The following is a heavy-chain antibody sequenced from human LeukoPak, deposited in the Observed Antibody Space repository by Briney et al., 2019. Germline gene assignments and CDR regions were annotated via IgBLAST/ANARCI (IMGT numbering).Heavy chain of an antibody. CDR2: IKSKTDGGTT. CDR1: GFTLSNAW. D-gene: IGHD1-7*01. J-gene: IGHJ4*02. CDR3: TTGPPTTVDFDY. V-gene: IGHV3-15*01. Sequence: GGSLRLSCAASGFTLSNAWMSWVRQAPGKGLEWVGRIKSKTDGGTTDYAAPVKGRFTISRDDSKNTLYLQMNSLKTEDTAVYYCTTGPPTTVDFDYWGQGTLVTVSS.